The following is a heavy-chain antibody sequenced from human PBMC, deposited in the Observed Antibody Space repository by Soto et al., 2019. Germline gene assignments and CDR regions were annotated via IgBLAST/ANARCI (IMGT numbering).Heavy chain of an antibody. CDR2: INPSGGST. Sequence: ASVKVSCKASGYTFTSYYMHWGRQAPGQGLEWMGIINPSGGSTSYAQKFQGRVTMTRDTSTSTVYMELSSLRSEDTAVYYCATRLRGAYYGMDVWGQGTTVTVSS. CDR1: GYTFTSYY. D-gene: IGHD3-16*01. J-gene: IGHJ6*02. V-gene: IGHV1-46*01. CDR3: ATRLRGAYYGMDV.